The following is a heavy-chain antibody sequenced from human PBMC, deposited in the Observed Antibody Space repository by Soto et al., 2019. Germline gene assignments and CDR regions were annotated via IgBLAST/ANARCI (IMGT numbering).Heavy chain of an antibody. CDR1: GGSISSGGYY. CDR2: IYYSGTT. Sequence: QVQLQESGPGLVKPSQTLSLTCTVSGGSISSGGYYWSWIRQHPGKGLEWIGYIYYSGTTYYNPSLKSRVTISVDTSKNQFSLKLSSVTAADTAVYYCARTGVTLAAAGNFDYWGQGTLVTVSS. V-gene: IGHV4-31*03. D-gene: IGHD6-13*01. J-gene: IGHJ4*02. CDR3: ARTGVTLAAAGNFDY.